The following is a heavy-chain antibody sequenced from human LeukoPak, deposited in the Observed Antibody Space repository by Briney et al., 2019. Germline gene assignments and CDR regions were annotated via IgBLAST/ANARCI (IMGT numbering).Heavy chain of an antibody. V-gene: IGHV3-30*03. CDR2: ISYDGSNK. CDR1: GFTFSSYG. J-gene: IGHJ3*02. CDR3: ASLSAFDI. D-gene: IGHD2/OR15-2a*01. Sequence: GGSLRLSCAASGFTFSSYGMHWVRQAPGKGLEWVAVISYDGSNKYYADSVKGRFTISRDSSKNTLYLQMNSLRAEDTAVYYCASLSAFDIWGQGTMVTVSS.